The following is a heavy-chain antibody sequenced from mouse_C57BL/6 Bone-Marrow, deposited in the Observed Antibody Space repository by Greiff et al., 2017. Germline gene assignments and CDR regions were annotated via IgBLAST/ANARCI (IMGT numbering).Heavy chain of an antibody. CDR3: ARRGFSWFAY. V-gene: IGHV5-6*02. CDR2: ISSGGSYT. Sequence: EVKLVESGGDLVKPGGSLKLSCAASGFTFSSYGMSWVRQTPYKRLEWVATISSGGSYTYYTDSVKGRFTISRDNAKNTLYLQMSSLKSEDTAMYYCARRGFSWFAYWGQGTLVTVSA. J-gene: IGHJ3*01. CDR1: GFTFSSYG.